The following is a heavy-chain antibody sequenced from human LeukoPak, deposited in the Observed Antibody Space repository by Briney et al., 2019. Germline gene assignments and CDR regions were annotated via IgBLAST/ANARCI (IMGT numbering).Heavy chain of an antibody. Sequence: GGSLRLSCAASGFTFSNYDMHWVRQATGKGLEWVSAIGTAGDTYYPGSVKGRFTISRENAKNSLYLQMNSLRAGDTAVYYCARDRGGGHMDVWGKGTTVTVSS. CDR1: GFTFSNYD. V-gene: IGHV3-13*01. CDR3: ARDRGGGHMDV. D-gene: IGHD2-15*01. CDR2: IGTAGDT. J-gene: IGHJ6*03.